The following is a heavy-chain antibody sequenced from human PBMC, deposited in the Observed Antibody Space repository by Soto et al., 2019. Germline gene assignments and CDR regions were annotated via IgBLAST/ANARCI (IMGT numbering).Heavy chain of an antibody. J-gene: IGHJ4*02. CDR2: IYYSGST. CDR3: ASAYLGYCSSTSCPAFDY. V-gene: IGHV4-39*01. CDR1: GGSISSSSYY. D-gene: IGHD2-2*01. Sequence: SETLSLTCTVSGGSISSSSYYWGWIRQPPGKGLEWIGSIYYSGSTYYNPSLKSRVTISVDTSKNQFSLKLSSVTAADTAVYYCASAYLGYCSSTSCPAFDYWGQGTLVTVSS.